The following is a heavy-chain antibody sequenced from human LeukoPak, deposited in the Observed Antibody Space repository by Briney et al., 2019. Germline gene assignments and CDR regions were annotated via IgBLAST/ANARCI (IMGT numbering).Heavy chain of an antibody. CDR1: GGSFSGYY. CDR2: INHSGST. J-gene: IGHJ4*02. CDR3: ARNGPIDY. Sequence: SETLSLTCAVYGGSFSGYYWSWIRQPPGKGLEWIGEINHSGSTNYNPSLKSRVTISVDTSKNQFSLKLSSVTAADTAVYYCARNGPIDYWGQGTLVTVSS. V-gene: IGHV4-34*09.